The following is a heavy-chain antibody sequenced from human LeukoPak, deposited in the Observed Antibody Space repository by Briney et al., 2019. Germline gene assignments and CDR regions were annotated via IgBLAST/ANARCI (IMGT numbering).Heavy chain of an antibody. V-gene: IGHV3-48*01. CDR2: ISSSSSTI. Sequence: PGGSLRLSCAASGFTFSSYSMNWVRQAPGKGLEWVSYISSSSSTIYCADSVKGRFTISRDNAKNSLYLQMNSLRAEDTAVYYCAREIRGSSGYYSDYWGQGTLVTVSS. CDR1: GFTFSSYS. CDR3: AREIRGSSGYYSDY. J-gene: IGHJ4*02. D-gene: IGHD3-22*01.